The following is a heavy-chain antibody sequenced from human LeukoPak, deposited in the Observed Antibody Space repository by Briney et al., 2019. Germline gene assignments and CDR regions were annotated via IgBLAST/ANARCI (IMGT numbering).Heavy chain of an antibody. CDR1: GYTFTSYG. V-gene: IGHV1-18*01. J-gene: IGHJ5*02. CDR3: ARVEGVVAATKGHWFDP. CDR2: ISAYNGNT. Sequence: ASVKVSCKASGYTFTSYGISWVRQAPGQGLEWMGWISAYNGNTNYAQKLQGRVTMTTDTSTSTAYMELRSLRSDDTAVYYCARVEGVVAATKGHWFDPWGQGTLVTVSP. D-gene: IGHD2-15*01.